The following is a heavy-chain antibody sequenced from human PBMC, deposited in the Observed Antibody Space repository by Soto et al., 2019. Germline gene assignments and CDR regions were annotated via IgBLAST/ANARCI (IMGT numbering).Heavy chain of an antibody. CDR3: AKDGGRGYDAFDI. Sequence: EVQLLESGGGLVQPGGSLRLSCAASGFTFISYAMRWVRQAQGKGLEWISAISGSGGSTYYADSVKGRFTISRDNSKNTLYLQMSSLRGEDTAVYYCAKDGGRGYDAFDIWGQGTMVTVSS. CDR2: ISGSGGST. CDR1: GFTFISYA. D-gene: IGHD3-16*01. V-gene: IGHV3-23*01. J-gene: IGHJ3*02.